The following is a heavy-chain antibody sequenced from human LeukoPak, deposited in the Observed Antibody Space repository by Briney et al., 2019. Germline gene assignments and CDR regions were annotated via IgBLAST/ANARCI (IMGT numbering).Heavy chain of an antibody. CDR3: ARGVAYYDFWSGYPYYFDY. J-gene: IGHJ4*02. Sequence: SETLSLTCAVYGGSFSGYYWSWIRQPLGKGLAWIGEINHSGSTNYNPSLKSRVTISVDTSKNQFSLKMSSVTAADTAVYYCARGVAYYDFWSGYPYYFDYWGQGTLVTVSS. D-gene: IGHD3-3*01. V-gene: IGHV4-34*01. CDR2: INHSGST. CDR1: GGSFSGYY.